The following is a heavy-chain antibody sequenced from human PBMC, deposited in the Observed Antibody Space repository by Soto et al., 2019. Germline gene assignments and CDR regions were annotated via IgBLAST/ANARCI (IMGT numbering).Heavy chain of an antibody. V-gene: IGHV4-34*01. CDR2: ITHSGST. D-gene: IGHD2-8*01. Sequence: QVQLQQWGAGLLKPSETLSLTCAVYGGSFSGYYWSWIRQPPGKGLEWIGEITHSGSTNYNPSLRCRVTIPVDTSKSQFSLKLSSVTSADTAVYYCARDVMANNRYHWYFDLWGRGTLVTVSS. CDR1: GGSFSGYY. CDR3: ARDVMANNRYHWYFDL. J-gene: IGHJ2*01.